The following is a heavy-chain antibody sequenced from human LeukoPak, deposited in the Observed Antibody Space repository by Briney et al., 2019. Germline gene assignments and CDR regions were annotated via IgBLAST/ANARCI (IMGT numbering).Heavy chain of an antibody. CDR3: ARRGSGWYVDY. Sequence: ASVKVSCKGSGYSFTTYWIGWARQMPGKGLEWMGIIYPGDSDTRYSPSFQGQVTISADKSVSTAYLQWSSLKGSDTAMYYCARRGSGWYVDYWGQGTLVTVSS. D-gene: IGHD6-19*01. CDR1: GYSFTTYW. J-gene: IGHJ4*02. V-gene: IGHV5-51*01. CDR2: IYPGDSDT.